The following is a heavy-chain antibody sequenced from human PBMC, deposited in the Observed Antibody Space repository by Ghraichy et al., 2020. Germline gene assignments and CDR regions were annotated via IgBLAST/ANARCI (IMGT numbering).Heavy chain of an antibody. Sequence: GESLNISCAASGFTFSRHWMSWVHQAPGKGLEWVASIKSDGSDIFYVDSVKGRFTISRDNAKNSVSLEMNSLRVEDTAVYYCARDPYGDYKYGGTDYWGQGTLVSVSS. CDR2: IKSDGSDI. J-gene: IGHJ4*02. D-gene: IGHD4-17*01. CDR1: GFTFSRHW. CDR3: ARDPYGDYKYGGTDY. V-gene: IGHV3-7*01.